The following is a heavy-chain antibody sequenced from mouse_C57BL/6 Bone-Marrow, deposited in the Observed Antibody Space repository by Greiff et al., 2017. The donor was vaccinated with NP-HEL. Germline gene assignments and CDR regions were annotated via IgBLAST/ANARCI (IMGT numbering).Heavy chain of an antibody. D-gene: IGHD1-1*01. V-gene: IGHV1-61*01. CDR2: IYPSDSET. Sequence: VQLQQPGAELVRPGSSVKLSCKACGYTFTSYWMDWVKQRPGQGLEWIGNIYPSDSETHYNQKFKDKATLTVDKSSSTAYMQLSSLTSEDSAVYYCARDLRGYAMDYWGQGTSVTVSS. J-gene: IGHJ4*01. CDR1: GYTFTSYW. CDR3: ARDLRGYAMDY.